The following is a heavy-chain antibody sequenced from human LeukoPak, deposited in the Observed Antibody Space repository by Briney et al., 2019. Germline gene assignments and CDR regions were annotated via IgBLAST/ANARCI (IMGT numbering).Heavy chain of an antibody. D-gene: IGHD6-13*01. Sequence: PSETLSLTCAVSGDSIGDYYWSWVRQPPGKGLEWIGYIYKSGSSSYNPSLKSRVTMSVDASKNQFSLRLTSVTAADTAVCYCARSGGLYTSTWYFHRWGQGTLVTVSS. V-gene: IGHV4-4*09. CDR2: IYKSGSS. CDR1: GDSIGDYY. CDR3: ARSGGLYTSTWYFHR. J-gene: IGHJ1*01.